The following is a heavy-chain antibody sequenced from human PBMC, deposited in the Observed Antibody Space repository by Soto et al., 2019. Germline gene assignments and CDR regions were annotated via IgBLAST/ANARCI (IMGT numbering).Heavy chain of an antibody. D-gene: IGHD1-26*01. CDR1: EFTVSSNY. CDR2: IYSCGST. J-gene: IGHJ6*02. CDR3: AGRVGATNYGMDV. V-gene: IGHV3-53*01. Sequence: GGSLRLSCAASEFTVSSNYMNWVRQAPGKGLECVSTIYSCGSTYYADSVKGRFTISRDNSKNTLYLQMNNLRAEDTAVYYCAGRVGATNYGMDVWGQGTTVTVSS.